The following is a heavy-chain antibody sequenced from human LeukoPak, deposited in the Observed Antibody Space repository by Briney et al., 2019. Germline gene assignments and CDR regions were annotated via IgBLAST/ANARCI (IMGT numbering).Heavy chain of an antibody. CDR1: GFTFSSYA. CDR3: ARVGYNSVWYYFDY. CDR2: ISSSSSYI. D-gene: IGHD6-19*01. V-gene: IGHV3-21*01. Sequence: GGSLRLSCAASGFTFSSYAMNWVRQTPGKGLEWVSSISSSSSYIYYADSVKGRFTISRDNAKNSLYLQMNSLRAEDTAVYYCARVGYNSVWYYFDYWGQGTLVTVSS. J-gene: IGHJ4*02.